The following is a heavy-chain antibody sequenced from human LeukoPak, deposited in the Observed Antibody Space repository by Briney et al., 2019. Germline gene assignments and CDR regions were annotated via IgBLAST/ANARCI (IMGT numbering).Heavy chain of an antibody. Sequence: GRSLRLSCAASGFTFDDYAMHWVRQAPGKGLEWVSGISWNSGSIGYADSVKGRFTISRDNAENSLYLQMNSLRAEDMALYYCAKGASVVPAAMGGYFDLWGRGTLVTVSS. V-gene: IGHV3-9*03. CDR3: AKGASVVPAAMGGYFDL. CDR2: ISWNSGSI. CDR1: GFTFDDYA. D-gene: IGHD2-2*01. J-gene: IGHJ2*01.